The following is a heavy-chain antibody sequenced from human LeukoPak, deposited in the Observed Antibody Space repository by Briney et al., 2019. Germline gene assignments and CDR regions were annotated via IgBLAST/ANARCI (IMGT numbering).Heavy chain of an antibody. CDR2: IIPIFGTA. CDR3: ARALDYGDYEAPEIYYYMDV. D-gene: IGHD4-17*01. J-gene: IGHJ6*03. Sequence: GASVKVSCKASGGTFSSYAISWVRQAPGQGLEWMGGIIPIFGTANYAQKFQGRVTITADESTSTAYMELSSLRSEDTAVYYCARALDYGDYEAPEIYYYMDVWGKGTTVTISS. CDR1: GGTFSSYA. V-gene: IGHV1-69*13.